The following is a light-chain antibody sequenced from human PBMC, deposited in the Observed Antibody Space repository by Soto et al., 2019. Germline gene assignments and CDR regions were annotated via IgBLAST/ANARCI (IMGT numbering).Light chain of an antibody. CDR3: QQSYSPPIT. CDR1: QSISTF. V-gene: IGKV1-39*01. J-gene: IGKJ5*01. Sequence: DIQMTQAPSSLSASVGDRVTITCRARQSISTFINWYQQKPGKAPNLLIYAASGLQSGVPSRFSGSGSGTDVTLTISSLQPEDFATYYCQQSYSPPITLVPGTRLEIK. CDR2: AAS.